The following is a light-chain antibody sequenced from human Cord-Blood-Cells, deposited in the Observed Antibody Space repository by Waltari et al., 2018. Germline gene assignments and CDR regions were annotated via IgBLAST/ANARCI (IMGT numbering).Light chain of an antibody. J-gene: IGLJ3*02. CDR2: EGS. CDR3: CSYAGSSTLV. CDR1: SSAVGSYNL. V-gene: IGLV2-23*01. Sequence: QSALTQPASVSGSPGQSITISCTGTSSAVGSYNLVSWYQQHPGKAPKLMIYEGSKRPSGVSNRFSGSKSGNTVSLTISGLQAEDEADYYCCSYAGSSTLVFGGGTKLTVL.